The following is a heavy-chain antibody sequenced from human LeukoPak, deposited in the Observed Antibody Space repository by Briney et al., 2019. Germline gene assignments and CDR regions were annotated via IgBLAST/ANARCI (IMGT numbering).Heavy chain of an antibody. CDR3: AKATRSGSGAFDI. V-gene: IGHV3-23*01. J-gene: IGHJ3*02. Sequence: GGSLRLSCAASGFTFSSYAMSWVRQAPGKGLEWVSAISGSGGSTYYTDSVKGRFTISRDNSKNTLYLQMNSLRAEDTAVYYCAKATRSGSGAFDIWGQGTMVTVSS. D-gene: IGHD3-10*01. CDR1: GFTFSSYA. CDR2: ISGSGGST.